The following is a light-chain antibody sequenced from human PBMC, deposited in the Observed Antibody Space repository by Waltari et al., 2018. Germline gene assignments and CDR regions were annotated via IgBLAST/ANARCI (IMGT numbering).Light chain of an antibody. V-gene: IGKV1-39*01. J-gene: IGKJ4*01. CDR1: QSVSNY. CDR3: QQGYRTPLT. CDR2: AAS. Sequence: DIQMTQSPSSLSASVGDRVTITCRGSQSVSNYLNWYQQRPGKAPKLLIYAASTLQSGVPSRFGGSGSGTDFTLTISSLQPEDFATYYCQQGYRTPLTFGGGTKVDIK.